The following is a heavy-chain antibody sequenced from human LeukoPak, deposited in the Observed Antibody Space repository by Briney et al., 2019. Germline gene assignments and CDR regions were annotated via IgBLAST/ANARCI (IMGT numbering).Heavy chain of an antibody. CDR2: ISAYNGNT. CDR3: ARGYTSGSPFDY. J-gene: IGHJ4*02. CDR1: GYTFPNYG. Sequence: PWASVKVSCKASGYTFPNYGISWVRQAPGQGLEWMGWISAYNGNTYYAQILQGRVTMTTDTSTSTAYMELRSLRSDDTAVYYCARGYTSGSPFDYWGQGTLVTVSS. V-gene: IGHV1-18*01. D-gene: IGHD3-10*01.